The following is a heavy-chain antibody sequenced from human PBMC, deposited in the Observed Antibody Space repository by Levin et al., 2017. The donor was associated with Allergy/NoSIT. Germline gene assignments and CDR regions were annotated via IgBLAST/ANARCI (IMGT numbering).Heavy chain of an antibody. V-gene: IGHV3-30*18. CDR2: ISYDGSNK. CDR1: GFTFSSYG. CDR3: AKTIAAAGLYYYYGMDV. J-gene: IGHJ6*02. D-gene: IGHD6-13*01. Sequence: GGSLRLSCAASGFTFSSYGMHWVRQAPGKGLEWVAVISYDGSNKYYADSVKGRFTISRDNSKNTLYLQMNSLRAEDTAVYYCAKTIAAAGLYYYYGMDVWGQGTTVTVSS.